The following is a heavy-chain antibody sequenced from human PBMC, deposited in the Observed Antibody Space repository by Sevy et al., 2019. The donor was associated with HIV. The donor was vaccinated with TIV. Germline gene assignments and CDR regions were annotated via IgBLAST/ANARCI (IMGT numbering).Heavy chain of an antibody. CDR2: IFRSGDVT. CDR1: GFTFSSYA. V-gene: IGHV3-23*01. CDR3: AGARYDSSGSFDAFDI. J-gene: IGHJ3*02. D-gene: IGHD3-22*01. Sequence: GGSLRLSSTASGFTFSSYAMNWVRQAPGKGLEWVSTIFRSGDVTYYADSVKGRFTISRDNSRNTLYLQMNSLRAEDTAVYYCAGARYDSSGSFDAFDIWGQGTMVTVSS.